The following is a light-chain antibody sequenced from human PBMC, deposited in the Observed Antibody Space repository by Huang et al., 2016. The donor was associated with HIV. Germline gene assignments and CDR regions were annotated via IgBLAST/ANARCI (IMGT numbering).Light chain of an antibody. CDR3: QQTDRFSIT. V-gene: IGKV1-12*01. CDR1: QDISSY. CDR2: ATS. J-gene: IGKJ5*01. Sequence: DIQMTQSPSSVSASVEERVTITCRASQDISSYVAWYQQKPGKAPKLLIYATSTLQSGVPSRFSGSSSGTEFTLTISSLQPEDFATYYCQQTDRFSITFGQGTRLEIK.